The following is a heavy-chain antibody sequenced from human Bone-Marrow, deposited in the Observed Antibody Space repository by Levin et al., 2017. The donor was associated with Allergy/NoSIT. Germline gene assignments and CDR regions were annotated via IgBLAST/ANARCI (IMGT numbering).Heavy chain of an antibody. Sequence: LRLSCTVSGGSMSSTAYYWSWIRQSPGKGLEWIGYIYLSGATYYNPSVESRVTISIDKSKSQFSLMVTSVTAADTAVYFCARVDDFLWGNHRYAAFDIWGQGTMVTVSS. CDR1: GGSMSSTAYY. D-gene: IGHD3-16*02. CDR3: ARVDDFLWGNHRYAAFDI. V-gene: IGHV4-31*03. J-gene: IGHJ3*02. CDR2: IYLSGAT.